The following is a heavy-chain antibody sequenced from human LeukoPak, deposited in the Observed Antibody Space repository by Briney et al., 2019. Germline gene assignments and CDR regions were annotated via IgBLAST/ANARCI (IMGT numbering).Heavy chain of an antibody. Sequence: QTGGSLRLSCAASGFTFSSYAMSWARQAPGKGLEWVSAISGSGGSTYYADSVKGRFTISRDNSKNTLYLQMNSLRAEDTAVYYCAKDISLWELPQAFDYWGQGTLVTVSS. CDR3: AKDISLWELPQAFDY. J-gene: IGHJ4*02. D-gene: IGHD1-26*01. CDR1: GFTFSSYA. V-gene: IGHV3-23*01. CDR2: ISGSGGST.